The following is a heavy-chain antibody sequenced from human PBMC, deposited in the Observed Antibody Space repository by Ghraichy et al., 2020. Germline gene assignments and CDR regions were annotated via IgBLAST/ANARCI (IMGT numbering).Heavy chain of an antibody. J-gene: IGHJ6*02. CDR3: SRDRYCSSTSCYGRKDYYYYGMDV. CDR2: INHSGSA. D-gene: IGHD2-2*01. Sequence: SETLSLTCAVYGGSFSGYYWSWIRQPPGKGLEWIGEINHSGSANYNPSLKSRVTISVDTSKNQFSLNLSSLTAADTAVYYCSRDRYCSSTSCYGRKDYYYYGMDVWGQGTTVTVSS. CDR1: GGSFSGYY. V-gene: IGHV4-34*01.